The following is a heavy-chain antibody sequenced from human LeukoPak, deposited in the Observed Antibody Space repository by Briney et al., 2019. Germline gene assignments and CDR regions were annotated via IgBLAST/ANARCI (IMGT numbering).Heavy chain of an antibody. CDR3: ARDRRDFWSGYHGNWFDP. CDR1: GFTFDDYG. Sequence: GGSLRLSCAASGFTFDDYGMSWVRQAPGKGLEWVSGINWNGGSTGYADSVKGRFTISRDNAKNSLYLQMNSLRAEDTAVYYCARDRRDFWSGYHGNWFDPWGQGTLVTVSS. J-gene: IGHJ5*02. V-gene: IGHV3-20*04. CDR2: INWNGGST. D-gene: IGHD3-3*01.